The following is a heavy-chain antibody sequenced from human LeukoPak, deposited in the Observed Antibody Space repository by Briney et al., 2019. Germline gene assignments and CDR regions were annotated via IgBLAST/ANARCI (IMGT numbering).Heavy chain of an antibody. J-gene: IGHJ4*02. D-gene: IGHD1-26*01. CDR1: GFTFSSYN. CDR3: ARYGSYPEAFDY. CDR2: IRSSGNTT. Sequence: GGSLRLSCAASGFTFSSYNMNWVRQDPGKGLEWVSYIRSSGNTTYYADSVKGRFTISRDNAKNSVYLQMNSLRDEDTAVYYCARYGSYPEAFDYWGQGTLVTVSS. V-gene: IGHV3-48*02.